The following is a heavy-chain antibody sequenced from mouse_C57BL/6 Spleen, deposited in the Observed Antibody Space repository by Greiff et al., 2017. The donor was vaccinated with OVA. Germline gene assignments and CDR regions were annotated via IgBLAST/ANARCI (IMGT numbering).Heavy chain of an antibody. D-gene: IGHD2-5*01. Sequence: QVQLQQSGPELVKPGASVKISCKASGYAFSSSWMNWVKQRPGKGLEWIGRIYPGDGDTNYNGKFKGKATLTADKSSSTAYMQLSSLTSEDSAVYFCARSPAYYSNLYYAMDYWGQGTSVTVSS. CDR3: ARSPAYYSNLYYAMDY. V-gene: IGHV1-82*01. CDR2: IYPGDGDT. J-gene: IGHJ4*01. CDR1: GYAFSSSW.